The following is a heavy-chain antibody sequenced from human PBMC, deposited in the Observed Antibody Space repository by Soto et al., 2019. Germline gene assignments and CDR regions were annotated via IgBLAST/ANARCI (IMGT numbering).Heavy chain of an antibody. CDR1: GASISSGGYY. V-gene: IGHV4-31*03. Sequence: QVQLQESGPGLVKPSQTLSLICTVSGASISSGGYYWNWIRQHPGKGLEWIGDIYYSGSTYYNPSLKSRVSMSVDTSKNQYFLKLSSVTAADTAVYYCARSVFPWGQGTLVTVSS. CDR3: ARSVFP. J-gene: IGHJ5*02. CDR2: IYYSGST.